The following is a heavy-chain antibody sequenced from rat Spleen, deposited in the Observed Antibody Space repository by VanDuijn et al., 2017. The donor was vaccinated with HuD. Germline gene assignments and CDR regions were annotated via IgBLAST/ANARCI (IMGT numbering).Heavy chain of an antibody. V-gene: IGHV2-41*01. D-gene: IGHD1-1*01. CDR3: ARDPGLLQTIWGYCDY. Sequence: QVQLKESGPGLVQPSQTLSLTCTVSGFSLTSYSVSWVRQPSGKGPEWMGRMWYDGGTRYNSALKSRLSISKDTSKSQVLLKMNSLQTEDTATYYCARDPGLLQTIWGYCDYWGQGVMVTVSS. J-gene: IGHJ2*01. CDR1: GFSLTSYS. CDR2: MWYDGGT.